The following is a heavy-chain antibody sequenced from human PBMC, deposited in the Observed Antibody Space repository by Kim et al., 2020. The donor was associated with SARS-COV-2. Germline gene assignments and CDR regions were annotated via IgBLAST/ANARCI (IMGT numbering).Heavy chain of an antibody. D-gene: IGHD3-3*01. CDR3: AKDPYYDFWSGYYFDY. V-gene: IGHV3-23*01. J-gene: IGHJ4*02. Sequence: SVKGRLTNSRDNSKNTLYLQMNSLRAEDTAVYYCAKDPYYDFWSGYYFDYWGQGTLVTVSS.